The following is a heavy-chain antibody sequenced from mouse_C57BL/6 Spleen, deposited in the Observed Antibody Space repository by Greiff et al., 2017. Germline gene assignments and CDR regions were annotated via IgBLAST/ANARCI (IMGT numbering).Heavy chain of an antibody. J-gene: IGHJ1*03. CDR2: INPSSGYT. CDR3: ARKENYGSSSYWYFDV. CDR1: GYTFTSYT. Sequence: QVQLKESGAELARPGASVKMSCKASGYTFTSYTMHWVKQRPGQGLEWIGYINPSSGYTKYNQKFKDKATLTADKSSSTAYMQLSSLRSENSAVYYCARKENYGSSSYWYFDVWGTGTTVTVSS. V-gene: IGHV1-4*01. D-gene: IGHD1-1*01.